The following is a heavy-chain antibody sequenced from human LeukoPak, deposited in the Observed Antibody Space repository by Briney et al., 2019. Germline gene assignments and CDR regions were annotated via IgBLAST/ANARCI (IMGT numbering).Heavy chain of an antibody. V-gene: IGHV4-4*09. CDR2: ICSSGST. D-gene: IGHD6-19*01. J-gene: IGHJ4*02. CDR3: ARHGYNSGYYYLDH. Sequence: SETLSLTCTVSGGSISSYYWSWIRQPPGEGLEWIGYICSSGSTNYNPSLKTRVTISVDTSKNHLSLKLSSVTAADTAVYYCARHGYNSGYYYLDHWGQGILVTVSS. CDR1: GGSISSYY.